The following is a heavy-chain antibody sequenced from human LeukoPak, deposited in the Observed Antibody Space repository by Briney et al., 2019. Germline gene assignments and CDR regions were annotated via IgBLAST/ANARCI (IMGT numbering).Heavy chain of an antibody. CDR3: AKTVTRDGYYYYYMDV. J-gene: IGHJ6*03. D-gene: IGHD4-17*01. CDR1: GFTFSSYG. Sequence: AGGSLRLSCAASGFTFSSYGMHWVRQAPGKGLEWVAFIRYDGSNKYYADSVKGRFTIPRDNSKNTLYLQMNSLRAEDTAVYYCAKTVTRDGYYYYYMDVWGKGTTVTISS. V-gene: IGHV3-30*02. CDR2: IRYDGSNK.